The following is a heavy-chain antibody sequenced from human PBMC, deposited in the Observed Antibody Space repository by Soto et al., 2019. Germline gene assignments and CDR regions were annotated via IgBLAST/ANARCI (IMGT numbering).Heavy chain of an antibody. J-gene: IGHJ4*02. CDR2: MHYSGSA. V-gene: IGHV4-30-4*01. CDR3: AKVEVEGYSYGFVDY. Sequence: QMQLQESGPGLVKPSQTLSLTCTVSGGSITSGNYYWGWIRQPPGKDLEWIGYMHYSGSAFYTPSLKSRATISVDTSKNQFSLKLTSVTAADTAVYYCAKVEVEGYSYGFVDYWGQGTLITVS. CDR1: GGSITSGNYY. D-gene: IGHD5-18*01.